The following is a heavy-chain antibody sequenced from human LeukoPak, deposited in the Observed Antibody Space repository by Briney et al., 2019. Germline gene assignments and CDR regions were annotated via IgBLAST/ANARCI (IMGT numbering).Heavy chain of an antibody. CDR2: INHSGST. CDR1: GGSFSGYY. Sequence: PSETLSLTCAVYGGSFSGYYWSRIRQPPGKGLEWIGEINHSGSTNYNPSLKSRVTISVDTSKNQFSLKLGSVTAADTAVYYCARGGSYSSGLGQNDYWGQGTLVTVSS. CDR3: ARGGSYSSGLGQNDY. J-gene: IGHJ4*02. V-gene: IGHV4-34*01. D-gene: IGHD6-19*01.